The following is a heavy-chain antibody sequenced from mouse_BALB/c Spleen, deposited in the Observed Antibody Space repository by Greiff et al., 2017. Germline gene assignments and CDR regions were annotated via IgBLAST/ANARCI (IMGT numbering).Heavy chain of an antibody. CDR3: ARVDEGTYYYAMDY. Sequence: VQRVESGPGLVAPSQSLSITCTVSGFSLTSYGVHWVRQPPGKGLEWLGVIWAGGSTNYNSALMSRLSISKDNSKSQVFLKMNSLQTDDTAMYYCARVDEGTYYYAMDYWGQGTSVTVSS. J-gene: IGHJ4*01. CDR1: GFSLTSYG. V-gene: IGHV2-9*02. D-gene: IGHD3-3*01. CDR2: IWAGGST.